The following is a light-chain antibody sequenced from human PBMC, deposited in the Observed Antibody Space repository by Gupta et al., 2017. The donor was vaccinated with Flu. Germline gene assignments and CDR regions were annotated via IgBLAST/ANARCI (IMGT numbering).Light chain of an antibody. CDR1: HFIGSY. CDR3: QQHYGRPPFT. CDR2: SAS. Sequence: VPITCPSNHFIGSYLTWYQQNPGQAPNLLIFSASNLATGVPSRFSGSSSGRDFTFPISSLQPEDTAAYCCQQHYGRPPFTFGPGTKVEIK. J-gene: IGKJ3*01. V-gene: IGKV1-33*01.